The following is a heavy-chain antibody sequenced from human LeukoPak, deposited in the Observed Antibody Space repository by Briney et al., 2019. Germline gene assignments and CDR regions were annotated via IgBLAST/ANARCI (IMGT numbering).Heavy chain of an antibody. J-gene: IGHJ4*01. CDR3: ANSPYSSSLLDY. V-gene: IGHV3-48*01. CDR1: GFTFSNYS. Sequence: GGSLRLSCAASGFTFSNYSMNRVRQAPGKGLEWVSYISRSSTTIYYADSVKGRFTISRDNAKKSLYLQMNSLRAEDTAVYYCANSPYSSSLLDYWGHGTLVTVFS. D-gene: IGHD6-13*01. CDR2: ISRSSTTI.